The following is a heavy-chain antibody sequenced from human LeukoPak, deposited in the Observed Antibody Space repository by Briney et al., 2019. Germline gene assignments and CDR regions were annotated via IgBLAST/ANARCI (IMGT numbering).Heavy chain of an antibody. D-gene: IGHD2-15*01. V-gene: IGHV3-21*01. J-gene: IGHJ4*02. CDR3: ARVVGDIVVVVAATGCDS. CDR1: GFTFSSYS. Sequence: GGSLRLSCAASGFTFSSYSMNWVRQAPGKGLEWVSSISSSSTYIYYADSVKGRFTISRDNAKNSLYLQMNSLRAEDTAVYYCARVVGDIVVVVAATGCDSWGQGTLVTVSS. CDR2: ISSSSTYI.